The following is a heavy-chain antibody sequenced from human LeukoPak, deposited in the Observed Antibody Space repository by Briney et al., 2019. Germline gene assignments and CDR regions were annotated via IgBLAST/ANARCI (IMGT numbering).Heavy chain of an antibody. D-gene: IGHD6-6*01. CDR1: GGSISSSSYY. CDR3: ARLGLGSSRDY. V-gene: IGHV4-39*01. CDR2: IYYSGTT. Sequence: SETLSLTCTVSGGSISSSSYYWGWIRQPPGKGLEWIGSIYYSGTTYYNPSLKSRVTISVDTSKNQFSLKLSSVTAADTAVYYCARLGLGSSRDYWGQGTLVTVPS. J-gene: IGHJ4*02.